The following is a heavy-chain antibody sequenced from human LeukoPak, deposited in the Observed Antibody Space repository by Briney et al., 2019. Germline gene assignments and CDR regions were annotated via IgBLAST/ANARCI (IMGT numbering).Heavy chain of an antibody. CDR2: IYPGDSDT. CDR3: AIGGDSSTSCYRCFNY. J-gene: IGHJ4*02. D-gene: IGHD2-2*01. CDR1: RYRFTNYW. Sequence: GESLKISCQGSRYRFTNYWIGWVRQMPGKGLEGMGMIYPGDSDTRYSPSFQGQVTISADKSISTAYLQWSSLKASDSAMYYCAIGGDSSTSCYRCFNYWGQGTLVTVSS. V-gene: IGHV5-51*01.